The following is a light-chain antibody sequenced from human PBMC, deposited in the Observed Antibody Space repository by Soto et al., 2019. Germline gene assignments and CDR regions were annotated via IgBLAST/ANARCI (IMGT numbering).Light chain of an antibody. J-gene: IGKJ4*01. V-gene: IGKV3-15*01. CDR1: QSVSSSY. CDR3: QQHNNWPLT. Sequence: ISLTQSPGTLSLSQGERATLSCRASQSVSSSYLAWYQQKPGQAPRLLIYGASSRATGIPARFSGSGSGTEFTLAITNLQSEDFAVYYCQQHNNWPLTFGGGTKVDI. CDR2: GAS.